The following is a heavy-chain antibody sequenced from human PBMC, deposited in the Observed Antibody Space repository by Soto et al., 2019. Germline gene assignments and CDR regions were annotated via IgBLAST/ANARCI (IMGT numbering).Heavy chain of an antibody. J-gene: IGHJ4*02. CDR2: INHSGST. CDR1: GGSFSCYY. Sequence: PSETLSLTCAVYGGSFSCYYWSWIRQPPGKGLEWIGEINHSGSTNYNPSLKSRVTISVGTSKNQFSLKLSSVTAADTAVYYCARGFGTANFDYWGQGTLVTVSS. D-gene: IGHD1-1*01. CDR3: ARGFGTANFDY. V-gene: IGHV4-34*01.